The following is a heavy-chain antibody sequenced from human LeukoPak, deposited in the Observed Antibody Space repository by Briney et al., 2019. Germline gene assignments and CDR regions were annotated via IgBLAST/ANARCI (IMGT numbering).Heavy chain of an antibody. D-gene: IGHD3-16*02. Sequence: GASVKVSCKASVYSFTSFGISWVRQAPGQGLEWRGWISTYNANTNYAQKYQCRVTMTTPTSTSTAYMELRSLRSDDTAVYFCARVFSFGDYIWGSYRYYFDYWGQGTLVTVSS. CDR3: ARVFSFGDYIWGSYRYYFDY. CDR1: VYSFTSFG. V-gene: IGHV1-18*01. CDR2: ISTYNANT. J-gene: IGHJ4*02.